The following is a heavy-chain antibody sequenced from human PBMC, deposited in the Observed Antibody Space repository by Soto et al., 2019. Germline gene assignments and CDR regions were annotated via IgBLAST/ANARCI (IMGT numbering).Heavy chain of an antibody. D-gene: IGHD4-17*01. CDR3: ARYGDPRWDYYYYGMDV. V-gene: IGHV4-39*01. Sequence: QLQLQESGPGLVKPSETLSLTCTVSGGSISSSSYYWGWIRQPPGKGLEWIGSIYYSGSTYYNPSLKSRVTISVDTSKNQFSLKLSSVTAADTAVYYCARYGDPRWDYYYYGMDVWGQGTTVTVSS. J-gene: IGHJ6*02. CDR2: IYYSGST. CDR1: GGSISSSSYY.